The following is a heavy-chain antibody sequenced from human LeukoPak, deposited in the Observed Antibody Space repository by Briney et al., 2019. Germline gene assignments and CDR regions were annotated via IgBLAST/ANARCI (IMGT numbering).Heavy chain of an antibody. V-gene: IGHV1-69*13. Sequence: SVKVPCKASGGTFSSYAISWVRQAPGQGLEWMGGIIPIFGTANYAQKFQGRVTITADESTSTAYMELSSLRSEDTAVYYCARVRAYYDSSGYFDYWGQGTLVTVSS. D-gene: IGHD3-22*01. CDR3: ARVRAYYDSSGYFDY. CDR2: IIPIFGTA. CDR1: GGTFSSYA. J-gene: IGHJ4*02.